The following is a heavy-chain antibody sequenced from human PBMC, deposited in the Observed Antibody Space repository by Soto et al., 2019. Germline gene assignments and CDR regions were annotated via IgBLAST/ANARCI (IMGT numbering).Heavy chain of an antibody. CDR1: GFTFSDYA. J-gene: IGHJ4*02. Sequence: VQLVESGGGVVQPGRSLRLSCAASGFTFSDYAMHWVRQAPGKGLERVAVVSHDGRNTHYADSVKVRFTISRDSSKNTVSLEMTSLRAEDTAVYYRAKGGRQWLVTSDFNYWGQGALVTVSS. CDR3: AKGGRQWLVTSDFNY. D-gene: IGHD6-19*01. CDR2: VSHDGRNT. V-gene: IGHV3-30*18.